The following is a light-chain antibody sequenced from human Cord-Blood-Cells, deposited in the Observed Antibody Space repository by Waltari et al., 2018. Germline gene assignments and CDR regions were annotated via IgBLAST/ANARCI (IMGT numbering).Light chain of an antibody. CDR3: QQYKNWAPALP. J-gene: IGKJ4*01. CDR2: GAS. Sequence: EILMTQSLPTLSVSPGERATLPFRASQSVSSNLAWYQQKPGQAPRLLIYGASTQATGIPARFSVSRAGTVFTRTSHSLQSEDFAVYYCQQYKNWAPALPVDGGIKVGIK. V-gene: IGKV3-15*01. CDR1: QSVSSN.